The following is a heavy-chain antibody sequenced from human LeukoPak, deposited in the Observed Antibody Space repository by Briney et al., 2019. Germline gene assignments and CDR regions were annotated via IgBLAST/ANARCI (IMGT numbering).Heavy chain of an antibody. V-gene: IGHV4-39*07. J-gene: IGHJ4*02. Sequence: SETLSLTCAVSGGSIRSSNHYWGWIRQPPGKGLEWIGSIYYSGSIYYNPSLKSRVTISVDTSKNQFSLKLSSVTAADTAVYYCARAKAVVNFDYWGQGTLVTVSS. CDR2: IYYSGSI. D-gene: IGHD3-22*01. CDR1: GGSIRSSNHY. CDR3: ARAKAVVNFDY.